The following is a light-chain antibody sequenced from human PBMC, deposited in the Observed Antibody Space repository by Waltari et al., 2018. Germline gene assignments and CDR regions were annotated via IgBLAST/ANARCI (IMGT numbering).Light chain of an antibody. CDR3: QSYDSSLSGSV. CDR2: GNS. J-gene: IGLJ2*01. V-gene: IGLV1-40*01. CDR1: SPNIRARSH. Sequence: QSGLTQPPSVSGAPGQRVTISCTGSSPNIRARSHVHWYQLLPGTAPQLLIYGNSNRPSGFPDRFSGSKSGTSASLAITGLQAEDEAGYYCQSYDSSLSGSVFGGGTKLTVL.